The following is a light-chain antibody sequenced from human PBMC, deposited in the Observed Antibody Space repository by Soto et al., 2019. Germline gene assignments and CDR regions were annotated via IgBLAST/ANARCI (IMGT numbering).Light chain of an antibody. CDR1: QSISSW. V-gene: IGKV1-5*01. Sequence: DIQMTQSPSTLSASVGDRVTITCRASQSISSWLAWYQQKPGKAPKLLIYDASNLESGVPSRFSGSGSGTEFTLTISSLQPDDFATYYCQQDNNYPWTFGQGTKVEIK. CDR2: DAS. CDR3: QQDNNYPWT. J-gene: IGKJ1*01.